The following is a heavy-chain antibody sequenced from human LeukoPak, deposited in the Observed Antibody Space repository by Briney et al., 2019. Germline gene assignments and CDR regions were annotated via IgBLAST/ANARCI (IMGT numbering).Heavy chain of an antibody. CDR3: ATYHYYDSSGYYYFDY. CDR2: IKQDGSEK. D-gene: IGHD3-22*01. V-gene: IGHV3-7*01. CDR1: GFTFSSYW. J-gene: IGHJ4*02. Sequence: TGGSLRLSCAASGFTFSSYWMSWVRQAPGKGLEWVANIKQDGSEKYYVDSVKGRFTISRDNAKNSLYLQMNSLRAEDTAVYYCATYHYYDSSGYYYFDYWGQGTLVTVSS.